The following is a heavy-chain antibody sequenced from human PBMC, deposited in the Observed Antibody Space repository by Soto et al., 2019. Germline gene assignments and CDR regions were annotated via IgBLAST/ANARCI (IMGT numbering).Heavy chain of an antibody. CDR1: GGSISSSSYY. CDR3: ARHMGRAYCYGMDV. V-gene: IGHV4-39*01. CDR2: IYYSGST. Sequence: QLQLQESGPGLVKPSETLSLTCTVSGGSISSSSYYWGWIRQPPGKGLEWIGTIYYSGSTYYNPSLKSRVTISLDTSKTQLSLKLRSVTAADTAVYYCARHMGRAYCYGMDVWGQGTTVTVSS. J-gene: IGHJ6*02. D-gene: IGHD1-26*01.